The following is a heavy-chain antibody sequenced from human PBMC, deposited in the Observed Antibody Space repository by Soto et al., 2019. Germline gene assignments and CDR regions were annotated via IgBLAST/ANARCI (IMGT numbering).Heavy chain of an antibody. D-gene: IGHD4-17*01. CDR1: GFPISSPYS. J-gene: IGHJ6*02. Sequence: PSETLSLTCLVSGFPISSPYSWGWFRQPPGKGLEWIGSISHTGTASYSPSLTSRVSISVDTSKNQVSLKLTSVTAADTAGYFCARVTMVIRASDPFDVDVWGHGTTVTGSS. CDR3: ARVTMVIRASDPFDVDV. CDR2: ISHTGTA. V-gene: IGHV4-38-2*02.